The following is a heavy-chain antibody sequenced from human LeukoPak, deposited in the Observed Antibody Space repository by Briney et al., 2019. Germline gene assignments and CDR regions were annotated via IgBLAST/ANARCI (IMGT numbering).Heavy chain of an antibody. V-gene: IGHV3-11*01. J-gene: IGHJ4*02. Sequence: EGSLRLSCAASGFTFSDYYMSWIRQAPGKGLEWASYISSSGNIIYSADSVKGRFTISRDNAKNSLYLQINSLRAEDTAVYYCARATAADTAMIYFDYWGQGTLVTVSS. CDR3: ARATAADTAMIYFDY. D-gene: IGHD5-18*01. CDR1: GFTFSDYY. CDR2: ISSSGNII.